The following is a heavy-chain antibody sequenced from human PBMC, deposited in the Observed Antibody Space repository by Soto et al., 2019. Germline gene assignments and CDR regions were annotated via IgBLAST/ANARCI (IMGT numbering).Heavy chain of an antibody. J-gene: IGHJ4*02. CDR1: GFTFTSSA. CDR3: AVDGGPALRFLEWLPEWAY. Sequence: ASVKVSCKASGFTFTSSAVQWVRQARGQRLEWIGWIVVGSGNTNYAQKFQERVTITRDMSTSTVYMELSSLRSEDTAVYYCAVDGGPALRFLEWLPEWAYWGQGTLVTVSS. CDR2: IVVGSGNT. V-gene: IGHV1-58*01. D-gene: IGHD3-3*01.